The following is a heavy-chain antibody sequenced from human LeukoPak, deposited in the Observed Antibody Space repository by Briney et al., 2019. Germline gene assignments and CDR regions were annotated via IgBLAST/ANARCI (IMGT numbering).Heavy chain of an antibody. D-gene: IGHD3/OR15-3a*01. CDR2: IYYSGNT. CDR3: ARQTGSGLFILP. J-gene: IGHJ4*02. V-gene: IGHV4-39*01. Sequence: NSSETLSLTCTVSGVSISSSNSYWGWIRQPPGKGLEWIGSIYYSGNTYYNASLKSQVSISIDTSKNQFSLRLTSVTAADTAVYYCARQTGSGLFILPGGRGTLVTVSS. CDR1: GVSISSSNSY.